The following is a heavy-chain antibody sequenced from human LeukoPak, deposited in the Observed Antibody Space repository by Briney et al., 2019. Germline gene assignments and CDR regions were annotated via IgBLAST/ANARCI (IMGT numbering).Heavy chain of an antibody. CDR2: IYYSGST. D-gene: IGHD6-13*01. Sequence: SETLSLTCTVSGGSISGYYWNWVRQPPGKGLEWIGYIYYSGSTKYNPSLKSRVTISVDTSKNQFSLKLSSVTAADTAVYYCARRGYASSWSFDYWGQGTLVSVSS. J-gene: IGHJ4*02. CDR3: ARRGYASSWSFDY. V-gene: IGHV4-59*08. CDR1: GGSISGYY.